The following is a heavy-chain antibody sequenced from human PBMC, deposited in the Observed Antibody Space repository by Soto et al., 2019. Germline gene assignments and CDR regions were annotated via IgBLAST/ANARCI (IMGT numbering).Heavy chain of an antibody. V-gene: IGHV3-21*01. D-gene: IGHD1-1*01. CDR1: GFTFSSYS. CDR3: ARERGQHGTRTYYYYGMDV. CDR2: ISSSSSYI. J-gene: IGHJ6*02. Sequence: EVQLVESGGGLVKPGGSLRLSCAASGFTFSSYSMNWVRQAPGKGLEWVSSISSSSSYIYYADSVKGRFTISRDNAKNSLCLQMNSLSDEDTAVYYCARERGQHGTRTYYYYGMDVWGQGATVTVSS.